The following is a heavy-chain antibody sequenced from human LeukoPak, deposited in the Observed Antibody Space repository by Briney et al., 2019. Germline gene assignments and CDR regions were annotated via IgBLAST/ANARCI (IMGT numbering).Heavy chain of an antibody. Sequence: PSETLSLTCAVSGGSISRSNWWSWVRQPPGTGLEWIGYIYYSGSTYYNPSLKSRVTISVDTSKNQFSLKLSSVTAADTAVYYCARARAVSPFGGVIATPIDAFDIWGQGTMVTVSS. V-gene: IGHV4-4*02. CDR1: GGSISRSNW. D-gene: IGHD3-16*02. J-gene: IGHJ3*02. CDR2: IYYSGST. CDR3: ARARAVSPFGGVIATPIDAFDI.